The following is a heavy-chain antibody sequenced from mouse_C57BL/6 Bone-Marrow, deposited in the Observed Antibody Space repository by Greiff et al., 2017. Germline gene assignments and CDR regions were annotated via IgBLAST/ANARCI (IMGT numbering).Heavy chain of an antibody. CDR1: GFSFNTYA. D-gene: IGHD2-1*01. J-gene: IGHJ4*01. CDR3: VRAIYYGNPYAIDD. CDR2: IRSKSNNYAT. Sequence: EVMLVESGGGLAQPKGSLKLSCAASGFSFNTYAMNWVRQAPGQGLEWVARIRSKSNNYATYYADSVKDRFTISRDDSESMLYLQMNTLKTEDTAMYYYVRAIYYGNPYAIDDWGQGTSVTVSS. V-gene: IGHV10-1*01.